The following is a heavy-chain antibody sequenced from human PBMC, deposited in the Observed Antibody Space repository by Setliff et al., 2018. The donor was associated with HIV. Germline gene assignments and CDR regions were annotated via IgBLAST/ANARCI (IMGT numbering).Heavy chain of an antibody. J-gene: IGHJ4*02. V-gene: IGHV3-9*03. CDR2: ISWNGDDL. CDR1: GFTYDDYA. Sequence: GGSLRLSCAASGFTYDDYAMHWVRQAPGKGLEWVSGISWNGDDLVYADSVKGRFTVSRDNAKNSLYLQMNSLRVEDMALYFCAKGGIVATEPEYWGQGTLVTVSS. CDR3: AKGGIVATEPEY. D-gene: IGHD5-12*01.